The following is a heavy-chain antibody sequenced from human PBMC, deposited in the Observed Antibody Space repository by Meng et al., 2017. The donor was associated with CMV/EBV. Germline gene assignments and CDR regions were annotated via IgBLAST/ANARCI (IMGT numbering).Heavy chain of an antibody. Sequence: QVQLQEPGPGRGKPSETLSPTCTDSGGSISSYYWSWIRQPAGKGLEWIGRIYTSGSTNYNPSLKSRVTMSVDTSKNQFSLKLSSVTAADTAVYYCARGLEVDYGDYVGLDYWGQGTLVTVSS. CDR3: ARGLEVDYGDYVGLDY. CDR2: IYTSGST. V-gene: IGHV4-4*07. J-gene: IGHJ4*02. CDR1: GGSISSYY. D-gene: IGHD4-17*01.